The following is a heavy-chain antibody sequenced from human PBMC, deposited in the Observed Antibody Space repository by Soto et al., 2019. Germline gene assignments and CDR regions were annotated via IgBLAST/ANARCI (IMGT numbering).Heavy chain of an antibody. CDR3: ARQPIGTATPDH. D-gene: IGHD2-15*01. V-gene: IGHV3-74*01. J-gene: IGHJ4*02. Sequence: DVQLVESGGGVVEPGGSLRLSCVGSGYSFSNYWMHWVRQAPGGGLVWVSRIDRDGYSSTYAEPMKGRFTISRDNAKNTLYLQINSLRVDDTAVYYWARQPIGTATPDHWGQGTLVTVSS. CDR2: IDRDGYSS. CDR1: GYSFSNYW.